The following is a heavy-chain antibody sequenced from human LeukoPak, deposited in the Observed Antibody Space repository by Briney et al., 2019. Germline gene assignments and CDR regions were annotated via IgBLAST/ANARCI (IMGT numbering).Heavy chain of an antibody. CDR2: IYTSGST. CDR3: AREYYDSWSGYFRWFDP. D-gene: IGHD3-3*01. Sequence: SETLSLTCTVSGGSISSYYWSWIRQPAGKGLEWIGRIYTSGSTNYNPSLKSRVTMSVDTSKNQFSLKLSSVTAADTAVYYCAREYYDSWSGYFRWFDPWGQGTLVTVSS. J-gene: IGHJ5*02. CDR1: GGSISSYY. V-gene: IGHV4-4*07.